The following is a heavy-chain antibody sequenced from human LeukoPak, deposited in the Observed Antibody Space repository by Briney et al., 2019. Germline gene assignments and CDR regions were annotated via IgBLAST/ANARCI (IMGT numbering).Heavy chain of an antibody. Sequence: SETLSLTCTVSGGSISTYYWSWIRQSPGKGLEWIGYIYYSGSTNYTPSLKSRVTISVDTSKNQFSLNLSSVTAADTAVYYCARGRSRDGYNYDYWGQGTLVTVSS. J-gene: IGHJ4*02. CDR2: IYYSGST. CDR3: ARGRSRDGYNYDY. V-gene: IGHV4-59*01. D-gene: IGHD5-24*01. CDR1: GGSISTYY.